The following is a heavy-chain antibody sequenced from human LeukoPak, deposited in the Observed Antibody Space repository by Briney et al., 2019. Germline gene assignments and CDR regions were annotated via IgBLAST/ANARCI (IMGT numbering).Heavy chain of an antibody. CDR1: GYTFTNNA. Sequence: ASVKVSCKTSGYTFTNNAINWVRQAPGQGLEWMGWINTNTGNPTYAQGFTGRFVFSLDTSVSTAYLQISSLKAEDTAVYYCAREKTYYDFWSGYSPSYYYYYMDVWGKGTTVTVSS. CDR3: AREKTYYDFWSGYSPSYYYYYMDV. V-gene: IGHV7-4-1*02. CDR2: INTNTGNP. D-gene: IGHD3-3*01. J-gene: IGHJ6*03.